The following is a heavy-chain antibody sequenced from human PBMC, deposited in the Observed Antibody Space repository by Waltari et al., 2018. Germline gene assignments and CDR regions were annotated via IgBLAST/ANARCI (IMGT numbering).Heavy chain of an antibody. CDR1: GFTFSSYA. CDR3: AKDLAHYYDST. J-gene: IGHJ5*02. V-gene: IGHV3-23*04. Sequence: EVQLVESGGGLVQPGGSLRLSCAASGFTFSSYAMSWVRQAPGKGLEWVSAIRGRGGSTDYADSVKGRFTISRDNSKNTLYLQMNSLRAEDTAVYYCAKDLAHYYDSTWGQGTLVTVSS. D-gene: IGHD3-22*01. CDR2: IRGRGGST.